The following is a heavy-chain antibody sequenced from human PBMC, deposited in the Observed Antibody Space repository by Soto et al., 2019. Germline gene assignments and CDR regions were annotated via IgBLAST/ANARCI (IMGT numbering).Heavy chain of an antibody. CDR2: ISSSSSYI. CDR1: GFTFSSYS. CDR3: ARDCGSGGDCYSHNWYFDL. Sequence: PGGSLRLSCAASGFTFSSYSMNWVRQAPGKGLEWVSSISSSSSYIYYADSVKGRFTISRDNAKNSLYLQMNSLGAEDTAVYYCARDCGSGGDCYSHNWYFDLWGRGTLVTVST. V-gene: IGHV3-21*01. J-gene: IGHJ2*01. D-gene: IGHD2-21*02.